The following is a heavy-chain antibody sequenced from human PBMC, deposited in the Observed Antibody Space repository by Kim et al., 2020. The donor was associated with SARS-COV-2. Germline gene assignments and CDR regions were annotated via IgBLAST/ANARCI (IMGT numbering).Heavy chain of an antibody. Sequence: DSVKGRFTISRDNANTTQYLQMNSLRAEDTAVYYCARDVYGDYGTYYFDYWGQGTLVTVSS. D-gene: IGHD4-17*01. J-gene: IGHJ4*02. V-gene: IGHV3-30*07. CDR3: ARDVYGDYGTYYFDY.